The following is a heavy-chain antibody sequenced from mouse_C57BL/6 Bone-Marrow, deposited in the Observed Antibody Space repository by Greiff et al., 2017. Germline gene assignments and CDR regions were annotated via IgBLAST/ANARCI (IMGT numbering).Heavy chain of an antibody. Sequence: EVMLVESGGCLVQPGGSLSLSCAASGFTFTDYYMSWVRQPPGKALEWLGFIRNKANGYTTEYSASVKGRFTISRDNSQSILYLQMNALRAEDSATYYCARGGSSGFDYWGQGTTLTVSS. CDR1: GFTFTDYY. D-gene: IGHD1-1*01. J-gene: IGHJ2*01. V-gene: IGHV7-3*01. CDR2: IRNKANGYTT. CDR3: ARGGSSGFDY.